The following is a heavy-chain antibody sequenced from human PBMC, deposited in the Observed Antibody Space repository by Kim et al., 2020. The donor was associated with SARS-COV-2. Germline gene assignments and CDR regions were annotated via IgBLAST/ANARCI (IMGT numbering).Heavy chain of an antibody. D-gene: IGHD6-19*01. J-gene: IGHJ4*02. Sequence: SVKVSCKASGGTFSSYAISWVRQAPGQGLEWMGGIIPIFGTANYAQKFQGRVTITADESTSTAYMELSSLRSEDTAVYYCARDYARNTYSSGWNIWGQGTLVTVSS. CDR3: ARDYARNTYSSGWNI. CDR2: IIPIFGTA. CDR1: GGTFSSYA. V-gene: IGHV1-69*13.